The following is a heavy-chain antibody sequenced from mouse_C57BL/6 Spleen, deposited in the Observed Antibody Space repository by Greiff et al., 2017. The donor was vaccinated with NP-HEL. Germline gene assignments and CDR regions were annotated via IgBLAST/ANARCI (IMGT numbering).Heavy chain of an antibody. Sequence: VQLQQSGAELVRPGASVKLSCKASGYTFTDYYINWVKQRPGQGLEWIARIYPGSGNTYYNEKFKGKATLTAEKSSSTAYMQLSSLTSEDSAVYFCARDDRYYFDYWGQGTTLTVSS. V-gene: IGHV1-76*01. D-gene: IGHD2-14*01. J-gene: IGHJ2*01. CDR3: ARDDRYYFDY. CDR2: IYPGSGNT. CDR1: GYTFTDYY.